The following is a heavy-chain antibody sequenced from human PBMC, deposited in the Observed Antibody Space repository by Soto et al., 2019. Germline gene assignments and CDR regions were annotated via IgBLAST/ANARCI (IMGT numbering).Heavy chain of an antibody. CDR1: GFTFSNAW. Sequence: GGSLRLSCAASGFTFSNAWMSWVRQAPGKGLEGVGLSKSKNDGGTTDYAAPVKGRCTISRDDSKNTLYLQMNSLKTEETAVYYCTTGPQLGRGVEDSGGQGTLVTVSS. CDR2: SKSKNDGGTT. J-gene: IGHJ4*02. CDR3: TTGPQLGRGVEDS. D-gene: IGHD1-1*01. V-gene: IGHV3-15*01.